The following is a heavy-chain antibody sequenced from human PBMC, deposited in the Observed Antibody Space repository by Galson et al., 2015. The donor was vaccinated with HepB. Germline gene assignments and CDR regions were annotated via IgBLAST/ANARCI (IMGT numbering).Heavy chain of an antibody. D-gene: IGHD3-10*01. V-gene: IGHV3-30*02. CDR1: GFTFSSYG. Sequence: SLRLSCAASGFTFSSYGMHWVRQAPGKGLEWVAFIRYDGSNKYYADSVKGRFTISRDNSKNTLYLQMNSLRAEDTAVYYCAKEEAVFYYGSGSYYNVGAFDIWGQGTMVTVSS. CDR2: IRYDGSNK. J-gene: IGHJ3*02. CDR3: AKEEAVFYYGSGSYYNVGAFDI.